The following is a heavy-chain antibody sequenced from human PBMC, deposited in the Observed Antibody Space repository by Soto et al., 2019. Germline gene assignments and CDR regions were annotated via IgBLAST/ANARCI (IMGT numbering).Heavy chain of an antibody. D-gene: IGHD2-2*01. CDR1: GFTFSSYS. V-gene: IGHV3-48*02. Sequence: GGSLRLSCAASGFTFSSYSMNWVRQAPGKGLEWVSYISSSSSTIYYADSVKGRFTISRDNAKNSLYLQMNSLRDEDTAVYYCARVAYCSSTSCYDSWFDPWGQGTLVTVSS. J-gene: IGHJ5*02. CDR3: ARVAYCSSTSCYDSWFDP. CDR2: ISSSSSTI.